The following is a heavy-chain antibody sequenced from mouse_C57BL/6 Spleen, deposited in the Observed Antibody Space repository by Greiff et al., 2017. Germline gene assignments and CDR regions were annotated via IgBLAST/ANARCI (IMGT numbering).Heavy chain of an antibody. J-gene: IGHJ2*01. D-gene: IGHD3-2*02. V-gene: IGHV1-19*01. CDR2: INPYNGGT. Sequence: VQLQQSGPVLVKPGASVKMSCKASGYTFTDYYMNWVKQSHGKSLEWIGVINPYNGGTSYNQKFKGKATLTVDKSSSTAYMELHSLTSEDSAVYYCARGGAQAPFDYWGQGTTLTVSS. CDR1: GYTFTDYY. CDR3: ARGGAQAPFDY.